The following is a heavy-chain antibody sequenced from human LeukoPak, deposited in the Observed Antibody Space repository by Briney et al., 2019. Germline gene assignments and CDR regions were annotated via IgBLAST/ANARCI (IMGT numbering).Heavy chain of an antibody. V-gene: IGHV4-39*01. CDR2: IYYSGST. D-gene: IGHD6-19*01. CDR3: AGIAVAAPGWFDP. CDR1: GGSISSTTYY. J-gene: IGHJ5*02. Sequence: SETLSLTCTVSGGSISSTTYYWGWIRQPPGKGLEWIGSIYYSGSTYYNPSLKSRVTISIDTSKTQFSLKLSSVTAADTAVYYCAGIAVAAPGWFDPWGQGTLVTVSS.